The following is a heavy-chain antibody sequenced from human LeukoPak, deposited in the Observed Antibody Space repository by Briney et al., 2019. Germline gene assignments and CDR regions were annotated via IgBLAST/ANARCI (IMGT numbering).Heavy chain of an antibody. CDR2: IYNSGST. D-gene: IGHD5-24*01. V-gene: IGHV4-59*01. Sequence: PSETLSLTCTVSGGSISSSYWSWIRQPPGKELEWIGYIYNSGSTNYNPSLKRRVTISVDTSKNQFSLKLSSVTAADTAVYYCATLRDGYEFDYWGQGTLVTVSS. CDR1: GGSISSSY. J-gene: IGHJ4*02. CDR3: ATLRDGYEFDY.